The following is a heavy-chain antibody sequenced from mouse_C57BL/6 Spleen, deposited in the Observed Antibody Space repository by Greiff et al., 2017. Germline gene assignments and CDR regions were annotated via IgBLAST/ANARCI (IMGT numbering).Heavy chain of an antibody. CDR3: ARNGYYGSSRAMDY. CDR1: GFSLTSYG. J-gene: IGHJ4*01. Sequence: QVQLQQSGPGLVAPSQSLSITFTVSGFSLTSYGVHWVRQPPGKGLEWLVVIWSDGSTTYNSALKSSLSISKDNSKGQVSLKMNSIQTDDTAMYYCARNGYYGSSRAMDYWGQGTSVTVSS. V-gene: IGHV2-6*02. D-gene: IGHD1-1*01. CDR2: IWSDGST.